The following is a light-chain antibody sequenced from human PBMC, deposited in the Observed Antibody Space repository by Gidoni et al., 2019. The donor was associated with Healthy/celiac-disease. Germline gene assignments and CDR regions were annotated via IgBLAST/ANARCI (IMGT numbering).Light chain of an antibody. J-gene: IGKJ3*01. V-gene: IGKV1-39*01. CDR2: AAS. Sequence: DIQMTQSPSSLSASVGDRVTITCRASQSISSYLNWYQQKPGKAPKLLIYAASSLQSGVPSRFSGSGSGTDFTLNSSSLQPEDFATYYCQQSYSTPRTFXPXTKVDIK. CDR1: QSISSY. CDR3: QQSYSTPRT.